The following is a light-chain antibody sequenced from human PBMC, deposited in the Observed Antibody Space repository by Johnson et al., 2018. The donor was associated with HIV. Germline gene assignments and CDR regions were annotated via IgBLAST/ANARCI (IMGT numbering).Light chain of an antibody. CDR3: GTWDSSLSVYV. V-gene: IGLV1-51*01. CDR2: DNN. Sequence: QSVLTQPPSVSAAPGQTVTISCSGSSSNIGNNYVSWYQQLPGTVPKLLIYDNNKRPSGIPDRFSGSKSGTSATLGITGLQTGDEADYYCGTWDSSLSVYVVGTGTKVTGL. CDR1: SSNIGNNY. J-gene: IGLJ1*01.